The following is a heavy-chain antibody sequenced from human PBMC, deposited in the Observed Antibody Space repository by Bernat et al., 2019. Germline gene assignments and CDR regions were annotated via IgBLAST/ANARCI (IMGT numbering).Heavy chain of an antibody. Sequence: QVQLVQSGAEVKKPGASVKVSCKASGYTFTSYAMHWVRQAPGQRLEWMGWINAGNGNTKYSQKFQGRVTITRDTSASTAYMELSSLRSEDTAVYYCARLPHARRYYYYGMDVWGQGITVTVSS. CDR3: ARLPHARRYYYYGMDV. J-gene: IGHJ6*02. CDR1: GYTFTSYA. V-gene: IGHV1-3*01. CDR2: INAGNGNT.